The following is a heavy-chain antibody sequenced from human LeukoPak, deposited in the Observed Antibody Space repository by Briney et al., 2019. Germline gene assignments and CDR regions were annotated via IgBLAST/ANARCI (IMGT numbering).Heavy chain of an antibody. V-gene: IGHV3-48*03. D-gene: IGHD3-10*01. CDR1: GFTFSSYE. CDR3: AKYEKMMVRGAAISY. Sequence: GGSLRLSCAASGFTFSSYEMNWVRLAPGKGLEWVSYISSSGSTIYYADSVKGRFTISRDNSKNTLYLQMNSLRAEDTAVYYCAKYEKMMVRGAAISYWGQGPLVTVSS. J-gene: IGHJ4*02. CDR2: ISSSGSTI.